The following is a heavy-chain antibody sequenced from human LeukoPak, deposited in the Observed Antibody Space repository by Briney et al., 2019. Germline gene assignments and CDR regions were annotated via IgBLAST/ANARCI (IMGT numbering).Heavy chain of an antibody. CDR3: ARDLRGPGWFDP. CDR2: IYYSGSA. J-gene: IGHJ5*02. V-gene: IGHV4-31*03. CDR1: GGSISSGGYY. Sequence: SQTLSFTCTVSGGSISSGGYYWSWIRQHPGKGLEWIGYIYYSGSAYYNPSLKSRVTISLDTSKNQFSLNLSSVTAADTAVYFCARDLRGPGWFDPWGQGTLVTVSS.